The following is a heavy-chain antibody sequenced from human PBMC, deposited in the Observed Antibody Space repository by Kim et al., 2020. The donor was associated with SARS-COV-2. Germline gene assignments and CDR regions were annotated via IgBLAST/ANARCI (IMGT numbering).Heavy chain of an antibody. V-gene: IGHV1-8*01. CDR2: MNPNSGNT. D-gene: IGHD6-13*01. CDR1: GYTFTSYD. J-gene: IGHJ6*02. CDR3: ARDHSSDIYYYGMDV. Sequence: ASVKVSCKASGYTFTSYDINWVRLATGQGLEWMGWMNPNSGNTGYAQKFQGRVTMTRNTSISTAYMELSSLRSEDTAVYYCARDHSSDIYYYGMDVWGQGTTVTVSS.